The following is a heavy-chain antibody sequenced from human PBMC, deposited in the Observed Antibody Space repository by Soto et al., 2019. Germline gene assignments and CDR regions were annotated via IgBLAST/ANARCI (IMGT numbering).Heavy chain of an antibody. CDR2: VSKSDYT. V-gene: IGHV3-21*01. CDR1: GFYFNNYG. CDR3: AREDSIIIPAVSDF. Sequence: GSLRLSCAVSGFYFNNYGINWVRQPPGKGLEWVSSVSKSDYTYYSDSVRGRFTISRDNAKNSVSLQMNSLRAEDTAVYYCAREDSIIIPAVSDFWGQGTLVTVSS. J-gene: IGHJ4*02. D-gene: IGHD2-2*01.